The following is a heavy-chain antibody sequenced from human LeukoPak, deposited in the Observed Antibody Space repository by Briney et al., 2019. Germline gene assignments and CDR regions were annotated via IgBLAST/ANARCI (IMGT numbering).Heavy chain of an antibody. D-gene: IGHD5-12*01. CDR1: GFTFDDYG. J-gene: IGHJ4*02. V-gene: IGHV3-20*04. Sequence: GGSLRLSCAASGFTFDDYGMSWVRHAPGKGLEWGSGINWNGGSTGYADSVKGRFTISRDNAKNSLYLQMNSLRAEDTALYYCARDPDSGYDRQYFDYWGQGTLVTVSS. CDR2: INWNGGST. CDR3: ARDPDSGYDRQYFDY.